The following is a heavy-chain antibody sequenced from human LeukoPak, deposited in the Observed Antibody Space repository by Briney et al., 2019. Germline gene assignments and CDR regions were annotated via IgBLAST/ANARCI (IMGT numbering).Heavy chain of an antibody. CDR2: IKSKTDGGTT. D-gene: IGHD1-26*01. V-gene: IGHV3-15*01. CDR1: GFTFSNAW. Sequence: GRSLRLSCAASGFTFSNAWMSWVRQAPGKGLEWVGRIKSKTDGGTTDYAAPVKGRFTISRDDSQNTLYLQMNSLKTEDTAVYYCTTGAPRAYSGSYSNCWGQGTLVTVSS. J-gene: IGHJ4*02. CDR3: TTGAPRAYSGSYSNC.